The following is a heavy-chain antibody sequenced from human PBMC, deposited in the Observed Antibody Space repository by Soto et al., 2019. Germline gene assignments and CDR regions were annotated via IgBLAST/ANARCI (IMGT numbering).Heavy chain of an antibody. CDR3: AREGLFLEWLLYGPNYGMDV. V-gene: IGHV3-33*01. CDR2: IWYDGSNK. J-gene: IGHJ6*04. Sequence: GGSLRLSCAASGFTFSSYGMHWVRQAPGKGLEWVAVIWYDGSNKYYADSVKGRFTISRDNSKNTLYLQMNSLRAEDTAVYYCAREGLFLEWLLYGPNYGMDVWGKGTTVTVSS. CDR1: GFTFSSYG. D-gene: IGHD3-3*01.